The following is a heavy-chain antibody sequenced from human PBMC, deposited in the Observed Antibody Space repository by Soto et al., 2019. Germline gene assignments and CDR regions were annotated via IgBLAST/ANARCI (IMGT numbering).Heavy chain of an antibody. Sequence: QVQLVESGGGVVQPGRSLRLSCAASGFTFNQYDMQWVRQAPGKGLEWVSVISYDGSNQYYAESVKGRFTISRDNSKNTLYLQMNSLRVEDTAVYYCAGGGVELAGYYYYYGMDVWGQGTTVTVSS. CDR3: AGGGVELAGYYYYYGMDV. CDR2: ISYDGSNQ. CDR1: GFTFNQYD. V-gene: IGHV3-30*03. D-gene: IGHD1-7*01. J-gene: IGHJ6*02.